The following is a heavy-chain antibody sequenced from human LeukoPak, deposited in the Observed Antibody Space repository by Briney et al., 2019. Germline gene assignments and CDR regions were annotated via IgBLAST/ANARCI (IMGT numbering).Heavy chain of an antibody. CDR3: ARGYGDYVNYYYYYYMDV. Sequence: GGSLRLSCAASGFTFSSYSMNWVRQAPGKGLEWVSFISSSSSYIYYADSVKGRFTISRDNAKNSLYLQMNSLRAEDTAVYYCARGYGDYVNYYYYYYMDVWGKGTTVTVS. CDR2: ISSSSSYI. CDR1: GFTFSSYS. J-gene: IGHJ6*03. D-gene: IGHD4-17*01. V-gene: IGHV3-21*01.